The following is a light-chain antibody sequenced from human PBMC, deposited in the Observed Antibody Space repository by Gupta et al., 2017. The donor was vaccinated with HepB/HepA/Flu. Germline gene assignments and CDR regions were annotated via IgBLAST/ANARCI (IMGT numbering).Light chain of an antibody. V-gene: IGLV2-11*01. J-gene: IGLJ2*01. CDR1: SSDVCGYNY. CDR2: DGS. Sequence: QSALTQPRSVCGSPGQSITISFTGTSSDVCGYNYVSCYHQHPGNAPKLMIYDGSKRPSGVPDRFSGSKSGNTASLTISLPQADDEADYYCCSYAGSYTLVFGGGTKLTVL. CDR3: CSYAGSYTLV.